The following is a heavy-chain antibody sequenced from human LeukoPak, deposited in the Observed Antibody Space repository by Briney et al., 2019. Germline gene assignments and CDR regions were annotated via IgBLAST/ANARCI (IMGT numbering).Heavy chain of an antibody. CDR1: GGSISSYY. CDR2: IFYSGST. D-gene: IGHD3-22*01. Sequence: SETLSLTCTVSGGSISSYYWSWIRQPPGGGLEWIGYIFYSGSTNYNPSLKSRVTISVETSKNQFSLKLSSVTAAVTAVYYCARGSMIVVVNPAFDIWGQGTMVTVSS. V-gene: IGHV4-59*01. CDR3: ARGSMIVVVNPAFDI. J-gene: IGHJ3*02.